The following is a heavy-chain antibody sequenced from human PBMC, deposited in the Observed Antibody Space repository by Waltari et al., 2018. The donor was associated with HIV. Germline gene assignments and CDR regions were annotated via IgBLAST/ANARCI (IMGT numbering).Heavy chain of an antibody. CDR1: GFSFCDYA. Sequence: EVQLGESGGGLVQTGRSLRLSCATSGFSFCDYAMSWFRQAPGKGLEWVGFIRSKAYGGTTQYAASVKGRFTISRDDSKSIAYLQMNSLKTEDTALYYCTRGTFTVTYYFDYWGRGTLVTVSS. CDR3: TRGTFTVTYYFDY. J-gene: IGHJ4*02. D-gene: IGHD4-17*01. CDR2: IRSKAYGGTT. V-gene: IGHV3-49*03.